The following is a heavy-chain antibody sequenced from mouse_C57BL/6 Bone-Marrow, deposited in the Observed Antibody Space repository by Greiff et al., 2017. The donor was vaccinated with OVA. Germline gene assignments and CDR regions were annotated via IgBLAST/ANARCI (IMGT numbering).Heavy chain of an antibody. CDR3: AREGTDYDGIYAMDY. Sequence: QVKLQESGAELVKPGASVKISCKASGYAFSSYWMNWVKQRPGKGLEWIGQIYPGDGDTNYNGKFKGKATLTADKPASTAYMQLSSLTSEDSAVYYCAREGTDYDGIYAMDYWGQGTSVTVSS. D-gene: IGHD2-4*01. CDR2: IYPGDGDT. J-gene: IGHJ4*01. CDR1: GYAFSSYW. V-gene: IGHV1-80*01.